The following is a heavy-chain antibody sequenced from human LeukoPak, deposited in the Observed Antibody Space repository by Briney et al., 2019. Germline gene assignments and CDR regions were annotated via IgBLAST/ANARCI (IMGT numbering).Heavy chain of an antibody. CDR3: AGDRATSYFDY. CDR1: GFTVTSCC. V-gene: IGHV3-74*01. J-gene: IGHJ4*02. Sequence: GGSLRLSCAVSGFTVTSCCMHWVRQVPGREPVWVSRFDLDGTSATYADSVKGRFIISRDSAKNTLYLQMNSLRAEDTAVYYCAGDRATSYFDYWGQGALVTISS. D-gene: IGHD1-26*01. CDR2: FDLDGTSA.